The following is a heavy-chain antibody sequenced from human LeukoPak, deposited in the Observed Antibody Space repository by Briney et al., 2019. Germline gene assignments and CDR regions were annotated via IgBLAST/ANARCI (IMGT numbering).Heavy chain of an antibody. J-gene: IGHJ4*02. CDR3: ARVFGWYYFDY. CDR1: GFTFSSYA. CDR2: IYSGGST. D-gene: IGHD6-19*01. V-gene: IGHV3-53*01. Sequence: PGGSLRLSCAASGFTFSSYAMSWVRQAPGKGLEWVSVIYSGGSTYYADSVKGRFTISRDNSKNTLYLQMNSLRAEDTAVYYCARVFGWYYFDYWGQGTLVTVSS.